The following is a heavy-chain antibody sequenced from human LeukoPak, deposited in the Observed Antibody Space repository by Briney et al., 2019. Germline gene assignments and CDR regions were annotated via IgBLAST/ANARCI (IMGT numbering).Heavy chain of an antibody. CDR3: ARDRAMADY. Sequence: SQTLSLTCTVSGGSVSSGDYYWSWIRQPPGKGLEWVGYIYYSGITYYNPSLKSRVTISVDTSKNQFSLKLSSVTAADTAVYYCARDRAMADYWGQGTLVTVSS. V-gene: IGHV4-30-4*01. CDR2: IYYSGIT. J-gene: IGHJ4*02. CDR1: GGSVSSGDYY. D-gene: IGHD5-18*01.